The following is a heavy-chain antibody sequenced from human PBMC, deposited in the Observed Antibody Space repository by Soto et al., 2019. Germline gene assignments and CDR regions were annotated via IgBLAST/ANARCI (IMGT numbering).Heavy chain of an antibody. CDR3: ARGVDYGGNSYYYYGMDV. CDR2: ISSSGSTI. CDR1: GFTFSSYE. J-gene: IGHJ6*02. V-gene: IGHV3-48*03. D-gene: IGHD4-17*01. Sequence: GGSLRLSCAASGFTFSSYEMNWVRQALGKGLGWVSYISSSGSTIYYADSVKGRFTISRDNAKNSLYLQMNSLRAEDTAVYYCARGVDYGGNSYYYYGMDVWGQGTTVTVSS.